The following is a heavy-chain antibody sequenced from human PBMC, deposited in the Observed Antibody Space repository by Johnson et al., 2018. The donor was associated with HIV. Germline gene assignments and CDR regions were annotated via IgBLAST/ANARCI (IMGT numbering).Heavy chain of an antibody. D-gene: IGHD6-19*01. CDR3: ARDAVIRSGWYNVDAFDV. J-gene: IGHJ3*01. Sequence: VQLVESGGGVVRPGGSLRLSCAASGFTFNDYAMHWVRQGPGKGLEWVAGIGWNGLTIGYVDSVNGRFTISRDKAKDTLHLQMNSLRAEDTAVYYCARDAVIRSGWYNVDAFDVWGQGTMVTVSS. CDR2: IGWNGLTI. V-gene: IGHV3-20*04. CDR1: GFTFNDYA.